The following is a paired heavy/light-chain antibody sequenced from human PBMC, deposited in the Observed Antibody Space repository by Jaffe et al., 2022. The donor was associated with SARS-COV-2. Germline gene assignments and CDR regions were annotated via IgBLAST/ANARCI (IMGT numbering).Light chain of an antibody. CDR1: NIGSRS. CDR2: DDT. V-gene: IGLV3-21*02. Sequence: SYVLTQSPSVSVAPGQTARISCGGDNIGSRSVHWYQQKPGQAPVVVVHDDTDRPSGIPERFSGSNSGNTATLTISRIEAGDEADYFCQVWDSSSDHVVFGGGTKLTVL. CDR3: QVWDSSSDHVV. J-gene: IGLJ2*01.
Heavy chain of an antibody. D-gene: IGHD3-10*01. CDR1: GGSIGNRDYY. CDR3: ARMFYSYYYFDS. Sequence: QVHLQESGPGLVKPSQTLSLTCSVSGGSIGNRDYYWSWIRQPPGKGPEWIGHIYYSGSAYYNPSLKSRLVLSVDTSKNQFSLKLTSVTAADTAIYYCARMFYSYYYFDSWGQGTLVTVSS. CDR2: IYYSGSA. V-gene: IGHV4-30-4*01. J-gene: IGHJ4*02.